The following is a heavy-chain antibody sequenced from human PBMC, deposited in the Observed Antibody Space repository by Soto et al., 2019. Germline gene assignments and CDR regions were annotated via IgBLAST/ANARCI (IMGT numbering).Heavy chain of an antibody. CDR2: MNPNSGNT. CDR1: GYTFTSYD. J-gene: IGHJ4*02. CDR3: ARGGYCSGGSCCTEDY. D-gene: IGHD2-15*01. V-gene: IGHV1-8*01. Sequence: QVQLVQSGAEVKKPGASVKVSCKASGYTFTSYDINWVRQATGQGLEWMGWMNPNSGNTGYAQKFQGRVTMTRNTSISTAYMELRSLRSEDTAVYYCARGGYCSGGSCCTEDYWGQGTLVTVSS.